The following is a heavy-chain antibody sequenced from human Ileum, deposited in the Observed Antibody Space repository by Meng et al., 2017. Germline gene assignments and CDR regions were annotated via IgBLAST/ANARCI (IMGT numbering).Heavy chain of an antibody. CDR2: LGVHDGDT. V-gene: IGHV1-18*01. CDR3: ARGTPGRSYSDY. CDR1: DYTFTGYG. J-gene: IGHJ4*02. D-gene: IGHD3-10*01. Sequence: QLQPVQSGAEVKKTGASVKVSCKASDYTFTGYGVSWVRQSPGQGLEWMAWLGVHDGDTSHAPKFQGRVTVSADRPTATAYMELRSLRSDDTAVYYCARGTPGRSYSDYWGQGTLVTVSS.